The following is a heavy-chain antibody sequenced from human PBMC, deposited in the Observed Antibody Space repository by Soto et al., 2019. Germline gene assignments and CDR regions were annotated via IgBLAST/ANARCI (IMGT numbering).Heavy chain of an antibody. CDR1: GFTFSSYG. CDR3: AKDTHYYDSSANSRPDY. J-gene: IGHJ4*02. Sequence: QVQLVESGGGVVQPGRSLRLSCAASGFTFSSYGMHWVRQAPGKGLEWVAVISYDGSNKYYADSVKGRFTISRDNSKNTLYLQMNSLRAEDTAVYYCAKDTHYYDSSANSRPDYWGQGTLVTVSS. D-gene: IGHD3-22*01. V-gene: IGHV3-30*18. CDR2: ISYDGSNK.